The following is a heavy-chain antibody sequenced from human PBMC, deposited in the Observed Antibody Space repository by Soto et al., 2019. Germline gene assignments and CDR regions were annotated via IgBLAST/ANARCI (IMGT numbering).Heavy chain of an antibody. J-gene: IGHJ6*03. D-gene: IGHD2-15*01. CDR3: ARGYCSGGSCRPGYYYMDV. CDR1: GYTFTSYY. V-gene: IGHV1-46*03. Sequence: SSVKVSCKASGYTFTSYYMHWVRQAPGQGLEWMGIINPSGGSTSYAQKFQGRVTMTRDTSTSTVYMELSSLRSEDTAVYYCARGYCSGGSCRPGYYYMDVWGKGTTVTVSS. CDR2: INPSGGST.